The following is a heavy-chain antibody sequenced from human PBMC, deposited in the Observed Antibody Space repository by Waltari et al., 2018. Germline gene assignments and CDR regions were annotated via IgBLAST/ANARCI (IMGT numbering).Heavy chain of an antibody. CDR3: ASGKFL. CDR1: GFSLSNYW. V-gene: IGHV3-74*01. J-gene: IGHJ4*02. CDR2: RKDDGSNT. Sequence: EVKLVESGGGLIQPGGSLTLSCAASGFSLSNYWMHWVRQAPGKGLVWVSLRKDDGSNTNYADSVKGRFTISRDNTNNMLYLQMNSLRAEDTAVYYCASGKFLWGQGTLVTVSS.